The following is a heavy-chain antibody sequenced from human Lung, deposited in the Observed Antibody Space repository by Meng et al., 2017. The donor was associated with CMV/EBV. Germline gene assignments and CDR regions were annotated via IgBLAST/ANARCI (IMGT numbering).Heavy chain of an antibody. CDR2: INEAGSVK. V-gene: IGHV3-7*01. Sequence: GGSLRLSCAASGFTFTNYWMTWVRQAPGKGLEWVSNINEAGSVKHYVDSVKGRFTMSRDNAKNSVYLQMNALRADDTAVYFCAREYWGPDYWGQGTLVTVSS. D-gene: IGHD7-27*01. J-gene: IGHJ4*02. CDR3: AREYWGPDY. CDR1: GFTFTNYW.